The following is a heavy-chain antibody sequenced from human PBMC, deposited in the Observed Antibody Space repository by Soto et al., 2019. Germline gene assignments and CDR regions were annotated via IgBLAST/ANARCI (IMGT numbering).Heavy chain of an antibody. CDR3: AIDRVYNWNGDPDHCYGKDV. CDR1: GGSISHYH. D-gene: IGHD1-20*01. V-gene: IGHV4-59*01. J-gene: IGHJ6*02. Sequence: SETLSLTCTVSGGSISHYHWHWIRQAPGKGMEWIGYIFYNGSTHYNPSLTSRVTISVDMSKNRLSLTLTSVTAADTAVYYCAIDRVYNWNGDPDHCYGKDVWGQGSTVTVSS. CDR2: IFYNGST.